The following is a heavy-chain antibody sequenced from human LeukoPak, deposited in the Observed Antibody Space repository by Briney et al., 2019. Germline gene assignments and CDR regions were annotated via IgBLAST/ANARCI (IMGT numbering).Heavy chain of an antibody. CDR2: INPNSGGT. CDR1: GYTFTGYY. CDR3: ARGYNGYDYSFDY. V-gene: IGHV1-2*02. D-gene: IGHD5-12*01. J-gene: IGHJ4*02. Sequence: ASVKVSCKASGYTFTGYYMHWVRQAPGQGLEWMGWINPNSGGTNYAQKFQGRVTMTRDTSISTAYMELSRLRSDDTAVYYCARGYNGYDYSFDYWGQGTLVTVSS.